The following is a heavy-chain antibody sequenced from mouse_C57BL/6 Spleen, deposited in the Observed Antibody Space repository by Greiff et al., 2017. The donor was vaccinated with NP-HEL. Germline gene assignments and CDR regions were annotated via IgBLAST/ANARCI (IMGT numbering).Heavy chain of an antibody. CDR1: GFSLTSYG. CDR2: IWGDGST. V-gene: IGHV2-3*01. J-gene: IGHJ4*01. CDR3: ANHGGGYAMDY. Sequence: VKLVESGPGLVAPSQRLSITCTVSGFSLTSYGVSWVRQPPGKGLEWLGVIWGDGSTNYHSALISRLSISKDNSKSQVFLKLNSLQTDDTATYYCANHGGGYAMDYWGQGTSVTVSS.